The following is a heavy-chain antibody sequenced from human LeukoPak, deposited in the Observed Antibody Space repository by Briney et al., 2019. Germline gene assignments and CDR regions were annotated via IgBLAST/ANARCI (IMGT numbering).Heavy chain of an antibody. CDR1: GYSFTSYW. Sequence: GESLKISCKGSGYSFTSYWIGWVRQMPGKGLEWMGIIYPGDSDTRYSPSFQGQVTISADKSISTAYLQWSSLKAPDTAMYYCARVWWLRFGRAYNWFDPWGQGTLVTVSS. CDR2: IYPGDSDT. V-gene: IGHV5-51*01. CDR3: ARVWWLRFGRAYNWFDP. J-gene: IGHJ5*02. D-gene: IGHD5-12*01.